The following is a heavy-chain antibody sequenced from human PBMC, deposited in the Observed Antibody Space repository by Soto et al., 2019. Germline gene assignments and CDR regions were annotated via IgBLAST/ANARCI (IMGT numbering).Heavy chain of an antibody. V-gene: IGHV3-23*01. CDR3: AKDSPVGVPLLRDLHD. J-gene: IGHJ1*01. Sequence: GALRLSCAASGFTFSNYGMSWVRQAPGKGLEWVSVISGSGGSTYYADSVKGRFTLSRDNSKNTVYLQMNSLRAEDTAVYYCAKDSPVGVPLLRDLHDWGQGTLVTVSS. CDR1: GFTFSNYG. CDR2: ISGSGGST. D-gene: IGHD2-15*01.